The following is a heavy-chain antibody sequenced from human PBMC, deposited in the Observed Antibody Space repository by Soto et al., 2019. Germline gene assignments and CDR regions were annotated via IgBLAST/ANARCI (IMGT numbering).Heavy chain of an antibody. CDR1: GGTFSSYT. J-gene: IGHJ4*02. CDR2: IIPILGIA. Sequence: QVQLVQSGAEVKKPGSSVKVSCKASGGTFSSYTISWVRQAPGQGLEWMGRIIPILGIANYAQKFQGRVTITADKSTSTAYMELSSLRSEDTTVYYCARENRSYQWLGDVSPSPIDYWGQGTLVTVSS. V-gene: IGHV1-69*08. CDR3: ARENRSYQWLGDVSPSPIDY. D-gene: IGHD6-19*01.